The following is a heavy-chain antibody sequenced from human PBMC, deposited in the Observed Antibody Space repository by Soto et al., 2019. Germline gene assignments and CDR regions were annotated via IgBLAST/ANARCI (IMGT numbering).Heavy chain of an antibody. CDR2: ISGSGGST. Sequence: GGSLRLSCAASGFTFSSYAMSWVRQAPGKGLEWVSAISGSGGSTYYADSVKGRVTISRDNSKNTLYLQMNSLRAEDTAVYYCAKGPGDILTGYSNFDYWGQGTLVTVSS. CDR3: AKGPGDILTGYSNFDY. J-gene: IGHJ4*02. V-gene: IGHV3-23*01. CDR1: GFTFSSYA. D-gene: IGHD3-9*01.